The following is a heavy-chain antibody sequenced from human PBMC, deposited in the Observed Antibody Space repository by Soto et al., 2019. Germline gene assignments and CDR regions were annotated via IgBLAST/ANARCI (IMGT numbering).Heavy chain of an antibody. Sequence: QITLKESGPTLVKPTQTLTLTCTFSGFSLSTGGVGVGWIRQPPGKALEWLALLYWDDDKRYTPSLKRRLTLTRHTSRNQVVLTMTNMDPVDTATYYCARRQSSSGNYDYWGQGTLVTVSS. CDR1: GFSLSTGGVG. CDR2: LYWDDDK. V-gene: IGHV2-5*02. J-gene: IGHJ4*02. CDR3: ARRQSSSGNYDY. D-gene: IGHD6-13*01.